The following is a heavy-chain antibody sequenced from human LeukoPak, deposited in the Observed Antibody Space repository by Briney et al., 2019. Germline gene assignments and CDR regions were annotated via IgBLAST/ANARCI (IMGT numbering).Heavy chain of an antibody. Sequence: PGGSLRLSCAASGFTFSSYAMSWVRQAPGKGLEWVSAISGSGDSTYYGDSVKGRFTISRDNSKNTLYVQVNSLGTEDTAAYYCAKGSYYDSSGSFYFDYWGQGTLVTVSS. J-gene: IGHJ4*02. CDR3: AKGSYYDSSGSFYFDY. CDR2: ISGSGDST. CDR1: GFTFSSYA. D-gene: IGHD3-22*01. V-gene: IGHV3-23*01.